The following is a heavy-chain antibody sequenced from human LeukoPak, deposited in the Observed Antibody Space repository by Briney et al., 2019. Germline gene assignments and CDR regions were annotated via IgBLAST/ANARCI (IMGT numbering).Heavy chain of an antibody. CDR3: ARDPPYYDGSGYYYDY. Sequence: GGSLRLSCAASGFTFSTYSMNWGRQAPGKGLEWVSSISGSSTYIYYADSVKGRFTISRDNAKNSLYLQMNSLRAEDTAVYYCARDPPYYDGSGYYYDYWGQGTLVTVSS. D-gene: IGHD3-22*01. V-gene: IGHV3-21*01. CDR2: ISGSSTYI. CDR1: GFTFSTYS. J-gene: IGHJ4*02.